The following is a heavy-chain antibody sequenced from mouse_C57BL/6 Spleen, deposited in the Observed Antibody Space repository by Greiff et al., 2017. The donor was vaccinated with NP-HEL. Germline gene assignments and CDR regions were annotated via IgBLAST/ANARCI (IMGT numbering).Heavy chain of an antibody. D-gene: IGHD1-1*01. V-gene: IGHV5-17*01. CDR2: ISSGSSTI. Sequence: EVMLVESGGGLVKPGGSLKLSCAASGFTFSDYGMHWVRQAPEKGLEWVAYISSGSSTIYYADTVKGRFTISRDNAKNTLFLQMTSLRSEDTAMYYCARPYYYGSSGEAMDYWGQGTSVTVSS. J-gene: IGHJ4*01. CDR3: ARPYYYGSSGEAMDY. CDR1: GFTFSDYG.